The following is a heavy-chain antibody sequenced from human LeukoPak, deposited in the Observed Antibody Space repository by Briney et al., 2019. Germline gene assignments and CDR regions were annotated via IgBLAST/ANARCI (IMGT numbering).Heavy chain of an antibody. CDR3: ARGVVATITFDY. Sequence: GGSLRLSCAASGFTFSSYAMHGVRQAPGKGLEWVAVISYDGSNKYYADSVKGRFTISRDNSKNTLYLQMNSLRAEDTAVYYCARGVVATITFDYWGQGTLVTVSS. J-gene: IGHJ4*02. CDR1: GFTFSSYA. D-gene: IGHD5-12*01. V-gene: IGHV3-30-3*01. CDR2: ISYDGSNK.